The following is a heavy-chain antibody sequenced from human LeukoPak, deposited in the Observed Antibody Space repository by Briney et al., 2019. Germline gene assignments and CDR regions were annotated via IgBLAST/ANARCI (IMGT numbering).Heavy chain of an antibody. CDR2: ISAYNGNT. D-gene: IGHD6-6*01. J-gene: IGHJ4*02. V-gene: IGHV1-18*01. CDR3: ARIAASPGYFDY. Sequence: GASVTVSFKASGYTFTIYGIRWVRQAPGQGLEWMGWISAYNGNTNYAQKLQGRVTMTTDTSTSTAYMELRSLRSDDTAVYYCARIAASPGYFDYWGQGTLVTVSS. CDR1: GYTFTIYG.